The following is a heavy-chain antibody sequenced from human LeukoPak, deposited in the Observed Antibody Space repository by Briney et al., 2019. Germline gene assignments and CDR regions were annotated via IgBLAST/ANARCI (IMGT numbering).Heavy chain of an antibody. CDR3: ARGVRDGYQEDY. Sequence: SETLSLTCAVYGGSFSGYYWSWIRQPPGKGLEWIGEINHSGSTNYNPSLKSRVTISVDTSKNQFSLKLSSVTAADTAVYYCARGVRDGYQEDYWGQGTLVTVSS. J-gene: IGHJ4*02. CDR2: INHSGST. D-gene: IGHD5-24*01. V-gene: IGHV4-34*01. CDR1: GGSFSGYY.